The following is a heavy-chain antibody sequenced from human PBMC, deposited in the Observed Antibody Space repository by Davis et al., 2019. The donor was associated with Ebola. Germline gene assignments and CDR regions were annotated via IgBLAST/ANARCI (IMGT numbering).Heavy chain of an antibody. CDR3: ARAGLNYPWTYYFDY. Sequence: MPSETLSLTCTVSGGSISSSSYYWGWIRQPPGKGLEWIGSIYYSGSTYYNPSLKSRVTISVDTSKNQFSLKLSSVTAADTAVYYCARAGLNYPWTYYFDYWGQGTLVTVSS. CDR1: GGSISSSSYY. V-gene: IGHV4-39*01. J-gene: IGHJ4*02. D-gene: IGHD1-7*01. CDR2: IYYSGST.